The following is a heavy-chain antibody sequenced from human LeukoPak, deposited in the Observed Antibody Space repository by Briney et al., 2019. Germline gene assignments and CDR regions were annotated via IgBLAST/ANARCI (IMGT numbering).Heavy chain of an antibody. CDR1: GFAFSTYG. Sequence: PGGSLRLSCVASGFAFSTYGMHWVRQAPGKGLEWVAYVRSDGSHYSYADSVTGRFTISRDNSKNTVFLQMNSLRAEDTAVYYCAKERSDYYDSSGYYSGFDYWGQGTLVTVSS. CDR2: VRSDGSHY. D-gene: IGHD3-22*01. V-gene: IGHV3-30*02. CDR3: AKERSDYYDSSGYYSGFDY. J-gene: IGHJ4*02.